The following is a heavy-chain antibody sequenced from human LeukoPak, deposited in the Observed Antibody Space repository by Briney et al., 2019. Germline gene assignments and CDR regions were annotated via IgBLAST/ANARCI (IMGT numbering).Heavy chain of an antibody. CDR3: ARGAYNGDNWHFDL. CDR1: GFTLRMYD. D-gene: IGHD2-21*02. CDR2: FGTAADT. J-gene: IGHJ2*01. V-gene: IGHV3-13*01. Sequence: GGSLRLSCVASGFTLRMYDVHWVRLPAEEGLEWVSGFGTAADTYYPDSVRGRFTISRENGKNSFYLQMNNLRVGDTAVYYCARGAYNGDNWHFDLWGRGTLVTVSS.